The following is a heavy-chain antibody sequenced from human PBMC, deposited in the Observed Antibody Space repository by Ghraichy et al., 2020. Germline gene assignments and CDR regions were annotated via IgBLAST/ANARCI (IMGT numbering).Heavy chain of an antibody. CDR2: INPAGGST. D-gene: IGHD1-26*01. Sequence: ASVKVSCKASGYTFSNYYMHWVRQAPGQGLEWMGIINPAGGSTNYAQKFQGRVTMTRDTSTSTVYMELSSLRSEDTAVYYCVRFRGGSTVYFDYWGQGTLVTISS. CDR3: VRFRGGSTVYFDY. J-gene: IGHJ4*02. CDR1: GYTFSNYY. V-gene: IGHV1-46*01.